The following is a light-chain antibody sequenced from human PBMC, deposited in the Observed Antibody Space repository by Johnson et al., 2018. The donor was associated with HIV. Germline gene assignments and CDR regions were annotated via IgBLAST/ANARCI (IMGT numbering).Light chain of an antibody. J-gene: IGLJ1*01. CDR1: ISNIGNNY. V-gene: IGLV1-51*01. Sequence: QSVLTQPPSVSAAPGQKVTISCSGSISNIGNNYVSWYQQLPGTAPKLLIYDNDKRPSGIPDRFSASKSDTSATLGITGLQPGDEANYYCGTWDGGLSIYVFGTGTEVTVL. CDR3: GTWDGGLSIYV. CDR2: DND.